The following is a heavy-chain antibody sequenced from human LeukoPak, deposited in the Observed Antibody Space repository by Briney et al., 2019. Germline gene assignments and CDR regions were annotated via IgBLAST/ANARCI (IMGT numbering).Heavy chain of an antibody. CDR2: INPNSGGT. Sequence: ASVKVSCKASGYTFTGYYMHWVRQAPGQGLEWMRWINPNSGGTNYAQKFQGRVTMTRDTSISTAYMELSRLRSDDTAVYYCARDMDTYSSSWSPFDYWGQGTLVTVSS. J-gene: IGHJ4*02. V-gene: IGHV1-2*02. CDR1: GYTFTGYY. CDR3: ARDMDTYSSSWSPFDY. D-gene: IGHD6-13*01.